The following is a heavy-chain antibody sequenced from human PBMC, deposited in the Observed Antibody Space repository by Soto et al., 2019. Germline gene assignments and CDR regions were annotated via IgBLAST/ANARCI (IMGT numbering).Heavy chain of an antibody. J-gene: IGHJ6*02. CDR2: INPNSGGT. Sequence: QVQLVQSGAEVKKPGASVKVSCKASGYTFTGYYMHWVRQAPGQGLEWMGWINPNSGGTNYAQKFQGWVTMTRDTSISTAYMELSRLRSDDTAVYYCATDGDGYSYGYYYYYGMDVWGQGTTVTVSS. CDR3: ATDGDGYSYGYYYYYGMDV. V-gene: IGHV1-2*04. CDR1: GYTFTGYY. D-gene: IGHD5-18*01.